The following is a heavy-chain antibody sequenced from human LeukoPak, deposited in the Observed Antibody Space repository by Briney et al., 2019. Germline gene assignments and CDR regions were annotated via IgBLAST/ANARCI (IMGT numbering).Heavy chain of an antibody. CDR3: ARHDRSGYHYYYYGMDV. V-gene: IGHV4-39*01. Sequence: SETLSLTCSVSGGSISSYYWGWIRQPPGKGLEWIGGIYYSGSTYYNPSLKSRVTISVDTSKNQFSLKLSSVTAADTAVYYCARHDRSGYHYYYYGMDVWGQGTMVTVSS. CDR2: IYYSGST. CDR1: GGSISSYY. J-gene: IGHJ6*02. D-gene: IGHD3-3*01.